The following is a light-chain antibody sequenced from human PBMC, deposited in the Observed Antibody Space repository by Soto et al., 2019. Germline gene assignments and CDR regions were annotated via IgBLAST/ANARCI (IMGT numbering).Light chain of an antibody. CDR1: QSVSSSY. Sequence: EIVLTQSPGTLSLSPGERATLSCRARQSVSSSYLAWYQQKPGQAPRLLIYGASSRATGIPDRFSGSGSGTDFTLTNSRLEPEDFAVYYCQQYGSSPRTFAQGPKVEIK. CDR2: GAS. V-gene: IGKV3-20*01. J-gene: IGKJ1*01. CDR3: QQYGSSPRT.